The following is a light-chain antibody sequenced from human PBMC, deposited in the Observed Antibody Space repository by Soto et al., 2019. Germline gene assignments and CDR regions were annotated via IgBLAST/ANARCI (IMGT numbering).Light chain of an antibody. CDR2: DAS. J-gene: IGKJ2*01. CDR1: QSVTNS. Sequence: VLTQSPATLSLSPGERATLSCRASQSVTNSLVWYQQRPGQAPRLLIYDASKRATGIPARFSGSGSGTDFTLTIISLEPEDFALYYCQQRYSWPPMYTFGHGTKLEIK. CDR3: QQRYSWPPMYT. V-gene: IGKV3-11*01.